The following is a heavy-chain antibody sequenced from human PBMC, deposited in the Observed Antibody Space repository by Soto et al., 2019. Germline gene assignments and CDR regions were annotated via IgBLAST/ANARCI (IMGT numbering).Heavy chain of an antibody. J-gene: IGHJ6*01. D-gene: IGHD6-6*01. V-gene: IGHV5-10-1*01. CDR2: IDPSDSYT. CDR3: ARHRDEAARFYYYYSMDV. CDR1: GYSFTSYW. Sequence: GESLKISCKGSGYSFTSYWISWVRQMPGKGLEWMGRIDPSDSYTNYSPSFQGHVTISADKSISTAYLQWSSLKASDTAMYYCARHRDEAARFYYYYSMDVCEQGTTVTVAS.